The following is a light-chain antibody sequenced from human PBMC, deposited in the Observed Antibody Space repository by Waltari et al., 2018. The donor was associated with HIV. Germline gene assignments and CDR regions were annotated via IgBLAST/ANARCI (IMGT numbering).Light chain of an antibody. CDR3: CSYAGIYTYVK. Sequence: QSALTQPRSVSGSPGQSVSISCTGTSSDVGGYNYVSWYQQHPDKAPKLMIYDVSQRPSGVPDRFSGSKSGNTASLTISGRQAEDEADYYCCSYAGIYTYVKFGGGTKLTVL. J-gene: IGLJ2*01. CDR1: SSDVGGYNY. V-gene: IGLV2-11*01. CDR2: DVS.